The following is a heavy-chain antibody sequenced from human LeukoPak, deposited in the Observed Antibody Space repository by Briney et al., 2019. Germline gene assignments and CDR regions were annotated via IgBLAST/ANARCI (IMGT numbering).Heavy chain of an antibody. V-gene: IGHV4-30-4*01. CDR1: GGSISSGDYC. CDR2: IYYSGST. CDR3: ARGGGSHYGDQINLIFDY. J-gene: IGHJ4*02. D-gene: IGHD4-17*01. Sequence: PSETLSLTCTVSGGSISSGDYCWSWIRQPPGKGLEWIGYIYYSGSTCYNPSLKSRVTISVDTSKNQFSLKLSSVTAADTAVYYCARGGGSHYGDQINLIFDYWGQGTLVTVSS.